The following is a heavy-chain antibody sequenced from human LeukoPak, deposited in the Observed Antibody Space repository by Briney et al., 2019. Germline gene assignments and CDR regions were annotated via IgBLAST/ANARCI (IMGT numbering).Heavy chain of an antibody. J-gene: IGHJ4*02. CDR2: IIPMIATA. V-gene: IGHV1-69*06. Sequence: SVKVSCKTTEDTLRNVAFSWVRQAPGQGLEWLGGIIPMIATASYSQKFQGRASINADKSTNTVYMELSSLKLEDTAVYYCARGAGWLYDWGQGTLVIVSS. CDR3: ARGAGWLYD. D-gene: IGHD3-22*01. CDR1: EDTLRNVA.